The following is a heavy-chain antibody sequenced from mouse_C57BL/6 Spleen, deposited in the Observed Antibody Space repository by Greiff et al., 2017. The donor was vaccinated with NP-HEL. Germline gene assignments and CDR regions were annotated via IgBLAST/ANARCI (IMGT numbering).Heavy chain of an antibody. CDR1: GYTFTGYW. J-gene: IGHJ2*01. Sequence: VQLQQSGAELMKPGASVKLSCKATGYTFTGYWVEWVKQRPGHGLEWIGEIFPGSGSTNYNEKFKGKATFTADTSSNTAYLQLSSLTTEDSAIYNCARGYVYYYLDYWGQGTTLTVAS. CDR3: ARGYVYYYLDY. D-gene: IGHD2-1*01. V-gene: IGHV1-9*01. CDR2: IFPGSGST.